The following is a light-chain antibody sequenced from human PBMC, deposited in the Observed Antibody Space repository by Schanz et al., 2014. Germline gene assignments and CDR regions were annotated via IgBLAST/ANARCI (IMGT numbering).Light chain of an antibody. Sequence: QSALTQPASVSGSPGQSITISCTGTSSDVGSYNYVSWYQQHPGKAPKLMISAVSDRPSGVSNRFSGSKSGNTASLTISGLQAEDEADYYCSSYTSSAPLGVVFGGGTQLTVL. J-gene: IGLJ2*01. CDR1: SSDVGSYNY. V-gene: IGLV2-14*03. CDR2: AVS. CDR3: SSYTSSAPLGVV.